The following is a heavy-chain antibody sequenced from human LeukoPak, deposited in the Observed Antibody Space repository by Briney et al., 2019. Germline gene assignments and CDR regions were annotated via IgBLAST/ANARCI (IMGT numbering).Heavy chain of an antibody. Sequence: PGGSLRLSCVASGFTFSTFDMSWVRQPPGKGLEWVATISGSGTTTNYADSVKGRFTVSRDIFRNTLYLQMSSLRAEDTAIYYCAKDQSFSDWGQGPLVTVSS. CDR1: GFTFSTFD. D-gene: IGHD3-3*02. J-gene: IGHJ4*02. V-gene: IGHV3-23*01. CDR3: AKDQSFSD. CDR2: ISGSGTTT.